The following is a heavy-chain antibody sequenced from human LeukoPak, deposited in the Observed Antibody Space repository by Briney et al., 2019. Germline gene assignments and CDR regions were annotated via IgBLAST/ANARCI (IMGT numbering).Heavy chain of an antibody. CDR1: GFTFSSYW. CDR2: IKQDGSEK. J-gene: IGHJ4*02. Sequence: GGSLRLSCAASGFTFSSYWISWVRQAPGKGLEWVANIKQDGSEKYYVDSVKGRFTISRDNAKNSLYLQMNSLRAEDTAVYYCARARVKYITSSTDYWGQGTLVTVSS. V-gene: IGHV3-7*05. D-gene: IGHD6-6*01. CDR3: ARARVKYITSSTDY.